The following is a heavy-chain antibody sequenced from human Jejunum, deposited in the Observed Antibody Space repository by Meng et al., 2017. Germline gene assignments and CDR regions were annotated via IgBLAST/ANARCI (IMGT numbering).Heavy chain of an antibody. D-gene: IGHD2-15*01. CDR1: GGLINGYY. J-gene: IGHJ4*02. Sequence: QVQLQESGPRRLKPSETLSLTCSVSGGLINGYYWNWVRQSPGGGLEWIGYISDNGYTNYNPYLKSRVSMSLDASVSLKLTSVTAADTAVYYCARRLGSGGSRHIDYWGPGILVTVSS. CDR2: ISDNGYT. CDR3: ARRLGSGGSRHIDY. V-gene: IGHV4-59*08.